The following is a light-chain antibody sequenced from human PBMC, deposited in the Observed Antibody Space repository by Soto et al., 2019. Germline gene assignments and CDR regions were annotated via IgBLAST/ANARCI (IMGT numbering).Light chain of an antibody. Sequence: QSALNQPASVTGSPGQSIAISCTGTNSDVGSFNAVSWYQQDPGKAPKLIIYEVTKRPSGVSDRFSGSKSGNTASLTISGLRAGDEADYHCCSRGGISPTYVFGTGTKVTVL. V-gene: IGLV2-23*02. CDR3: CSRGGISPTYV. CDR2: EVT. J-gene: IGLJ1*01. CDR1: NSDVGSFNA.